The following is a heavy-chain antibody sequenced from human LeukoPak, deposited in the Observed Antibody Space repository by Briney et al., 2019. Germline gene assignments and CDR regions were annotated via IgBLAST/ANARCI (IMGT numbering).Heavy chain of an antibody. V-gene: IGHV4-39*01. J-gene: IGHJ5*02. CDR1: GGSISGDTYY. D-gene: IGHD4-17*01. CDR3: AKPTGSMRWFGP. CDR2: IYSGGTT. Sequence: SETLSLTCTVSGGSISGDTYYWGWVRQPPGKGLEWIGTIYSGGTTYYNLSLKSRVIMSVDASKNQISLRLTSASATDTAMYYCAKPTGSMRWFGPWGQRTLVTVSS.